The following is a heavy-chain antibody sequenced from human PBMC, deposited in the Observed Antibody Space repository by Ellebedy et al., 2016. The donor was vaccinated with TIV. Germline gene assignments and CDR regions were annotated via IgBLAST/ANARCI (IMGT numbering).Heavy chain of an antibody. J-gene: IGHJ4*02. CDR2: ISGSGGST. CDR3: ARDHDGDFDY. D-gene: IGHD4-17*01. CDR1: GFTFSNYA. V-gene: IGHV3-23*01. Sequence: GGSLRLCXVASGFTFSNYAMSWVRQAPGKGLEWVSAISGSGGSTYYADSVKGRFTISRDNSKNTLYLQMNSLRAGDTAVYYCARDHDGDFDYWGQGTLVTVSS.